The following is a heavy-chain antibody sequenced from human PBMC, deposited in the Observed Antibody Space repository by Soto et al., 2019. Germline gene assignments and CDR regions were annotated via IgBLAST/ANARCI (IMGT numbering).Heavy chain of an antibody. CDR3: ARDLGYGDTTWPYFDY. Sequence: EVQLVESGGGLVQPGGSLRLSCAASGFTFSSYNMNWVRQAPGKGLEWVSYISSSSSIIYYAVSVKCRLTISRDNAKNSLYLQMNSRRDEDTAVYYCARDLGYGDTTWPYFDYWGQGTLVTVSS. CDR1: GFTFSSYN. D-gene: IGHD4-17*01. CDR2: ISSSSSII. V-gene: IGHV3-48*02. J-gene: IGHJ4*02.